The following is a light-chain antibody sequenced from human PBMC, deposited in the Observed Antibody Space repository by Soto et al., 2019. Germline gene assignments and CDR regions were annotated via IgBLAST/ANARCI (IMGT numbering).Light chain of an antibody. CDR1: QSVSSY. V-gene: IGKV3-15*01. Sequence: TQSPDTLSFSRWEIATLSCSASQSVSSYLAWYQQKPGQAPRLLIYGASTRATDIPARFSGRGSGTEFTLTISSLQSVDFAVYYCQQYDNWPQTFGQGTKVDIK. CDR3: QQYDNWPQT. CDR2: GAS. J-gene: IGKJ1*01.